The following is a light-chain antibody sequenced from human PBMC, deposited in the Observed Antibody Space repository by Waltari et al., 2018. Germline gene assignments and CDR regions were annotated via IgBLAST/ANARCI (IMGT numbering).Light chain of an antibody. CDR1: QSLLYSNGNVY. CDR3: LQVPFT. J-gene: IGKJ3*01. Sequence: GVLTQSPLSLAVTLGQPASISCKSSQSLLYSNGNVYLDWYLQRPGQSPRRLIYQVSKRDSGVPDRFSSSGSDTDFTLRISRVEADDVGTYYCLQVPFTFGPGTKMEVK. V-gene: IGKV2-30*01. CDR2: QVS.